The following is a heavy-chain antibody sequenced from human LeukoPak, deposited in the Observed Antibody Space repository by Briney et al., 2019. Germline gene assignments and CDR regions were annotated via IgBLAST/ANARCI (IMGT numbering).Heavy chain of an antibody. D-gene: IGHD2-2*01. J-gene: IGHJ6*02. V-gene: IGHV3-30-3*01. CDR1: GFTFSSYA. Sequence: PGRSLRLSCAASGFTFSSYAMHWVRQAPGKGLEGVAVISYDGSNKYCADSVKGRFTISRDNSKNTLYLQMNSLRAEDTAVYYCARRPAADYYYGMDVWGQGTTVTVSS. CDR3: ARRPAADYYYGMDV. CDR2: ISYDGSNK.